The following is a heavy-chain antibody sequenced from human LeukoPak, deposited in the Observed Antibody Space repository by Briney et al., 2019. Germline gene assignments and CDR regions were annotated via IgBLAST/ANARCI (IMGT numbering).Heavy chain of an antibody. J-gene: IGHJ4*02. CDR3: AKDSDPLGELSSLFDY. CDR2: ISGSGGST. D-gene: IGHD3-16*02. CDR1: GFTFSSYA. Sequence: GSLRLSCAASGFTFSSYAMSWVRQAPGKGLEWVSAISGSGGSTYYADSVKGRFTISRDNSKTTLYLQMNSLRAEDTAVYYCAKDSDPLGELSSLFDYWGQGTLVTVSS. V-gene: IGHV3-23*01.